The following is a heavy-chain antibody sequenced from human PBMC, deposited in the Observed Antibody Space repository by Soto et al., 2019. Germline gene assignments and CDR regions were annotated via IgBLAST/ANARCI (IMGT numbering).Heavy chain of an antibody. CDR1: GGTFSSYA. CDR3: ARGAGDVLLWFGELNFDAFDI. J-gene: IGHJ3*02. D-gene: IGHD3-10*01. Sequence: SVKVSCKASGGTFSSYAISWVRQAPGQGLEWMGGIIPIFGTANYAQKFQGRVTITADESTSTAYMELSSLRSEDTAVYYCARGAGDVLLWFGELNFDAFDIWGQGTMVTVSS. V-gene: IGHV1-69*13. CDR2: IIPIFGTA.